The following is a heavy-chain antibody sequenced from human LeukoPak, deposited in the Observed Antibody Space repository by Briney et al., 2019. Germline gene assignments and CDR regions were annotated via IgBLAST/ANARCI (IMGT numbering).Heavy chain of an antibody. CDR1: GGTFSSYA. J-gene: IGHJ6*03. CDR2: IIPIFGTA. CDR3: ARANYYGSGSLFYYYYMDV. V-gene: IGHV1-69*05. D-gene: IGHD3-10*01. Sequence: SVKVSCKASGGTFSSYAISWVRQAPGQELEWMGGIIPIFGTANYAQKFQGRVTITTDESTSTAYMELSSLRSEDTAVYYCARANYYGSGSLFYYYYMDVWGKGTTVTVSS.